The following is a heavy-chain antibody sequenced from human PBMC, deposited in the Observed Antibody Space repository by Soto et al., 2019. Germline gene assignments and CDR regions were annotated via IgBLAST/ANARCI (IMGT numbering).Heavy chain of an antibody. Sequence: VASVKVSCKVSGYTLTELSMHWVRQAPGKGLEWMGGFDPEDGETIYAQKFQGRVTMTEDTSTDTAYMELSSLRSEDTAVYYCATGPLGYCTNGVCYLGWFDPWGQGTLVTVSS. CDR1: GYTLTELS. D-gene: IGHD2-8*01. CDR2: FDPEDGET. CDR3: ATGPLGYCTNGVCYLGWFDP. V-gene: IGHV1-24*01. J-gene: IGHJ5*02.